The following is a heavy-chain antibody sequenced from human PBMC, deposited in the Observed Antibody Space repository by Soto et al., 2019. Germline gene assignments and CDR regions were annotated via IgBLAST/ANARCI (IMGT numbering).Heavy chain of an antibody. J-gene: IGHJ2*01. V-gene: IGHV1-69*13. Sequence: SVKVSCKASGGTFSSYAISWVRQAPGQGLEWMGGIIPIFGTANYAQKFQGRVTITADESTSTAYMELSSLRSEDTAVYYCARDPYYYDTSGYRTYWYFDLWGRGTLVTV. CDR2: IIPIFGTA. CDR1: GGTFSSYA. D-gene: IGHD3-22*01. CDR3: ARDPYYYDTSGYRTYWYFDL.